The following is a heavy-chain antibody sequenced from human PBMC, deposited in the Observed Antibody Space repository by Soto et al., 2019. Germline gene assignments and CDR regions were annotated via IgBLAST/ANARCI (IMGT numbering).Heavy chain of an antibody. CDR1: GFIFSQYS. J-gene: IGHJ4*02. D-gene: IGHD6-19*01. V-gene: IGHV3-21*01. CDR3: ARDRLARGIPVAGRIDY. CDR2: ISSTGALM. Sequence: GGSLRLSCAASGFIFSQYSMNWVRQAPGKGLEWVSSISSTGALMYYADSVKGRFTISRDDADNSLYLQMNSLRVEDTAVYYCARDRLARGIPVAGRIDYWGQGALVTVSS.